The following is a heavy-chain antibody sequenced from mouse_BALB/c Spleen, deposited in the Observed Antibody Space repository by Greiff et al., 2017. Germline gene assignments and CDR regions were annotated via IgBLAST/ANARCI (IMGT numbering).Heavy chain of an antibody. D-gene: IGHD2-2*01. V-gene: IGHV2-9*02. CDR1: GFSLTSYG. CDR3: ARAKGLRRGKTMDY. J-gene: IGHJ4*01. CDR2: IWAGGST. Sequence: VKLQESGPGLVAPSQSLSITCTVSGFSLTSYGVHWVRQPPGKGLEWLGVIWAGGSTNYNSALMSRLSISKDNSKSQVFLKMNSLQTDDTAMYYCARAKGLRRGKTMDYWGQGTSVTVSS.